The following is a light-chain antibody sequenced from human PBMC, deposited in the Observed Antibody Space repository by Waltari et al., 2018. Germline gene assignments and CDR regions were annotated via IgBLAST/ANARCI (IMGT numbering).Light chain of an antibody. J-gene: IGKJ2*01. CDR2: DAS. Sequence: DIQMTQSPSSLSASVGDRVTITCQASQDIINYLNWYQQTPGKAPKLLIYDASNLATGVPSRFSGGGSGTDFGFTISGLHPEDVGTYYCQQYENLPYTFGQGTKLEIK. CDR1: QDIINY. CDR3: QQYENLPYT. V-gene: IGKV1-33*01.